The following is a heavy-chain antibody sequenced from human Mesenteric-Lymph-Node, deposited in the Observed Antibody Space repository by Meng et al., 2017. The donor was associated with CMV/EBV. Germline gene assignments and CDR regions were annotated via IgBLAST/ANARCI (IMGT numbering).Heavy chain of an antibody. CDR1: GFSVDNNY. Sequence: GESLKISCAASGFSVDNNYMSWVRQAPGKGLEWVSIIYSGGRAYYVDSVKGRFIISRDNSKNTLDLQMNSLRAEYTAVYYCARSTPGYYYYGLNLWGQGTTVTVSS. CDR2: IYSGGRA. CDR3: ARSTPGYYYYGLNL. D-gene: IGHD2-2*01. J-gene: IGHJ6*02. V-gene: IGHV3-66*02.